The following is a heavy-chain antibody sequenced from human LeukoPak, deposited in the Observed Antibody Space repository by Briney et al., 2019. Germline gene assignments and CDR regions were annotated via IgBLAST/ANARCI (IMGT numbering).Heavy chain of an antibody. V-gene: IGHV3-11*01. CDR2: ISNDGEAI. D-gene: IGHD3-10*01. J-gene: IGHJ4*02. Sequence: PGGSLRLSCAASGFTFSDKYMSWIRQALGKGLEFISYISNDGEAIHYADSVKGRFTISRDNAKSSLYLQMNDLRAEDTAVYYCASVRFGEFHHWGQGTLVTVSS. CDR3: ASVRFGEFHH. CDR1: GFTFSDKY.